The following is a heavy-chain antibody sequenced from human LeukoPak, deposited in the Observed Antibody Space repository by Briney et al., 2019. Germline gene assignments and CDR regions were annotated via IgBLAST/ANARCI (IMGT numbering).Heavy chain of an antibody. Sequence: GGSLRLSCAASGFTFSNSWMSWVRQAPGKGLEWVANIKQDESEKNYVDSVKGRFTISRGNAKNSLYLQMNSLRVEDTAVYYCVRESGVEQWLVILAFDIWGQGTMVTVSS. CDR1: GFTFSNSW. J-gene: IGHJ3*02. V-gene: IGHV3-7*01. CDR2: IKQDESEK. CDR3: VRESGVEQWLVILAFDI. D-gene: IGHD6-19*01.